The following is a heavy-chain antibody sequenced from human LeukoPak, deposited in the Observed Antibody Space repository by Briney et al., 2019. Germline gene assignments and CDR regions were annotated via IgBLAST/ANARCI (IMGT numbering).Heavy chain of an antibody. Sequence: SETLSLTCTVSGGSISSYYWSWIRQPPGKGLGWIGYIYYSGSTNYNPSLKSRVTISVDTSKNQFSLKLSSVTAADTAVYYCAGSYYNVIGYWGQGTLVTVSS. CDR3: AGSYYNVIGY. CDR2: IYYSGST. CDR1: GGSISSYY. V-gene: IGHV4-59*01. D-gene: IGHD3-10*01. J-gene: IGHJ4*02.